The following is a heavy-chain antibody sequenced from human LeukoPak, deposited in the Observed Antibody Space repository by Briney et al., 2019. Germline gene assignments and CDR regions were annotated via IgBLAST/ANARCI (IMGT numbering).Heavy chain of an antibody. CDR3: ARDGVSSWALAVAGTGLFDY. CDR1: GGTFSSYA. Sequence: GASVKVSCKASGGTFSSYAIGWVRQAPGQGLEWMGRIIPILGIANYAQKFQGRVTITADKSTSTAYMELSSLRSEDTAVYYCARDGVSSWALAVAGTGLFDYWGQGTLVTVSS. V-gene: IGHV1-69*04. CDR2: IIPILGIA. J-gene: IGHJ4*02. D-gene: IGHD6-19*01.